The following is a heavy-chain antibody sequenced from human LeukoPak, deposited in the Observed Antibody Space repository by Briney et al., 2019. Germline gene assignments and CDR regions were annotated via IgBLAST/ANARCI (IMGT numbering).Heavy chain of an antibody. J-gene: IGHJ4*02. V-gene: IGHV1-2*02. CDR1: GYTFTGYY. CDR3: ARRKGEPNIFDY. Sequence: ASVKVSCKASGYTFTGYYIHWVRQPHGQGLEWMGWINPESRGTNYAQKFQGRVTMTRDTSISTAYMELSRLRSDDTAVYYCARRKGEPNIFDYWGQGTLVTVSS. CDR2: INPESRGT. D-gene: IGHD3-16*01.